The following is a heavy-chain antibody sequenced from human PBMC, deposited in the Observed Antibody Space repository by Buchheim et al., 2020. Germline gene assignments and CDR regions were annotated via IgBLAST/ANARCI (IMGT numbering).Heavy chain of an antibody. V-gene: IGHV4-59*08. J-gene: IGHJ4*02. CDR3: ARGDILTGYPTPIDY. Sequence: QVQLQESGPGLVKPSETLSLTCTVSGGSISSYSWSWLRQPPGKGLEWIGYIYYSGSTNYNPSLKSRVTISVDTSKNQFSLKLSAMTAADTAVYYCARGDILTGYPTPIDYWGQGTL. CDR1: GGSISSYS. CDR2: IYYSGST. D-gene: IGHD3-9*01.